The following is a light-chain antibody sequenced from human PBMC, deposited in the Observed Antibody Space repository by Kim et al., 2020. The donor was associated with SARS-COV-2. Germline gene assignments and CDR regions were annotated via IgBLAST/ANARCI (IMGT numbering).Light chain of an antibody. CDR3: QQYNNWHRT. J-gene: IGKJ1*01. CDR2: SMS. Sequence: VSPWQRVTLSCSASQYVSNNLAWYQQKPGQPPRPLIYSMSSRATGVPDRFSGSGSGIDFPLTINSLQSEDFAAYYCQQYNNWHRTFGQGTKVDIK. V-gene: IGKV3-15*01. CDR1: QYVSNN.